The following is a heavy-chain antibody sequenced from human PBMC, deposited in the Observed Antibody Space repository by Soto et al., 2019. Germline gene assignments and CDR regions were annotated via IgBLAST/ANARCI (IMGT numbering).Heavy chain of an antibody. J-gene: IGHJ6*02. CDR3: AKDRGGRRYYDFWSGNEAAGMDV. D-gene: IGHD3-3*01. CDR2: ISGSGGST. CDR1: GFTFSSYA. Sequence: EVQLLESGGGLVQPGGSLRLSCAASGFTFSSYAMSWVRQAPGKGLEWVSAISGSGGSTYYADSVKGRFTISRDNSKNTLYLQMNSLRAEDTAVYYWAKDRGGRRYYDFWSGNEAAGMDVWGQGTTVTVSS. V-gene: IGHV3-23*01.